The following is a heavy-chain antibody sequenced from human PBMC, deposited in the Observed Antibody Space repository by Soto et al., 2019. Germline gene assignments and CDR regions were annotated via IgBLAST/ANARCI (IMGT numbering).Heavy chain of an antibody. V-gene: IGHV4-34*01. Sequence: QVQLQQWGAGLLKPSETLSLTCAVYGGSFSGYYWTWIRQPPGTGLEWIGEINHSGSTNYNPSLKSRVTISVDTSKNQFSLKLPSVTAADTAVYYCARDKITGLFDSWGQGTLVTVSS. CDR2: INHSGST. CDR1: GGSFSGYY. CDR3: ARDKITGLFDS. D-gene: IGHD2-8*02. J-gene: IGHJ4*02.